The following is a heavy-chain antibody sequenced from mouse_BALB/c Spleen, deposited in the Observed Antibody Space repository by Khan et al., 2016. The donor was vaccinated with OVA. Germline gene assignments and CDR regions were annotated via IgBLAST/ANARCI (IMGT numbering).Heavy chain of an antibody. Sequence: EVQLQESGPGLVKPSQSLSLTCSVTGYSITSGYYWNWLRQFPGNILEWMGYISYDCNNYYTPSLKNRISITRDTSKNQFFLKLNSVPTEDTATYDGARIGHFYYGTIYYAMAYWGQGTSVTVSS. CDR3: ARIGHFYYGTIYYAMAY. V-gene: IGHV3-6*02. CDR2: ISYDCNN. CDR1: GYSITSGYY. D-gene: IGHD1-1*01. J-gene: IGHJ4*01.